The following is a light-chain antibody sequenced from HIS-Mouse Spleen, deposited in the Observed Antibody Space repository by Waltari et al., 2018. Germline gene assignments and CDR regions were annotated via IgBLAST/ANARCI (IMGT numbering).Light chain of an antibody. CDR1: VLSKQY. CDR3: YSAADNNRV. V-gene: IGLV3-27*01. J-gene: IGLJ2*01. CDR2: KDS. Sequence: SHDLPQPSSVSVSPGQTARITCSGDVLSKQYARWFQRKPGQAPVLVIYKDSERPSGIPERFSGSSSGTTVTLTISGAQVEDEADYYCYSAADNNRVFGGGTKLTVL.